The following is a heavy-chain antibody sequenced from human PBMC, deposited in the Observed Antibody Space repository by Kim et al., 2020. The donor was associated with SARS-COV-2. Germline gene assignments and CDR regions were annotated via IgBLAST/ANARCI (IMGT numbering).Heavy chain of an antibody. CDR3: AKTGVTMIVVVPNWFDP. Sequence: VKGRFTISREHSKNTRYLQRTSLRAEDTAVYYCAKTGVTMIVVVPNWFDPWGQGTLVTVSS. V-gene: IGHV3-23*01. J-gene: IGHJ5*02. D-gene: IGHD3-22*01.